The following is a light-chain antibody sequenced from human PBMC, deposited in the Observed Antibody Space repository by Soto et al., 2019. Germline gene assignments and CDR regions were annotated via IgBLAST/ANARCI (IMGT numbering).Light chain of an antibody. J-gene: IGKJ5*01. V-gene: IGKV3-11*01. Sequence: EIVMTQSPATLSVSPRGRATLXXRASQSISDTLAWYQQKPGQAPRLVXYSASRRATGFPGRFSGSGSGTDFTLTISSLEPEDAAVYYCQQRSNWPPITFGQGTRLEIK. CDR2: SAS. CDR1: QSISDT. CDR3: QQRSNWPPIT.